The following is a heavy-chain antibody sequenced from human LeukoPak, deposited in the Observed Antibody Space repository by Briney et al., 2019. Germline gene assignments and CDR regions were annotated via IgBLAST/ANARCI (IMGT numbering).Heavy chain of an antibody. D-gene: IGHD3-10*01. V-gene: IGHV1-46*01. Sequence: ASVKVSCKASGYTFTSYCMHWVRQAPGQGLEWMGIINPSGGSTSYAQKFQGRVTMTRDTSTSTVYMELSSLRSEDTAVYYCARVYNYYGSGSYWDYWGQGTLVTVSS. CDR3: ARVYNYYGSGSYWDY. CDR1: GYTFTSYC. J-gene: IGHJ4*02. CDR2: INPSGGST.